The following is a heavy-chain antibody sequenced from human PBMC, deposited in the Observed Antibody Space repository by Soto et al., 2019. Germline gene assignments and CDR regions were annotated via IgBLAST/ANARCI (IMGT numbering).Heavy chain of an antibody. CDR3: ARVASSGYYYWGYYFDY. CDR2: ISAYNGNT. D-gene: IGHD3-22*01. J-gene: IGHJ4*02. CDR1: GYTFTSYG. V-gene: IGHV1-18*01. Sequence: QVQLVQSGAEVKKPGASVKVSCKASGYTFTSYGISWERQAPGQGLEWMGWISAYNGNTNYAQKLQGRVTMTTDTSTSTAYTELRSLRSDDTAVYYCARVASSGYYYWGYYFDYWGQGTLVTVSS.